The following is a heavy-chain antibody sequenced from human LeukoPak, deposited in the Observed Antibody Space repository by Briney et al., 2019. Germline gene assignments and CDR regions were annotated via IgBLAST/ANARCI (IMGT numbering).Heavy chain of an antibody. D-gene: IGHD5-18*01. J-gene: IGHJ4*02. V-gene: IGHV4-34*01. CDR1: GGSFSSYY. Sequence: SETLSLTCAVYGGSFSSYYWTWIRQAPGKGLESIGEINHSGSTNYNPSLTSRVTLSVDKSKNQFSLNLNSVTAADTAVYYCARGGSGYSYGYFWRWGQGALGTVSS. CDR2: INHSGST. CDR3: ARGGSGYSYGYFWR.